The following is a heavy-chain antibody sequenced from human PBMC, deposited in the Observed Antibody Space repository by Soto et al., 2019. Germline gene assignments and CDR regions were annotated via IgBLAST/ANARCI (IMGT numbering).Heavy chain of an antibody. Sequence: QVQLQESGPGLVKPSETLSLTCTVSGGSISSYYWSWIRQPPGKGLEWIGDIYYSGSTNYNPSLKSRVTISVDTSKNQFSLKLSCVTAADTAVYYCAGPRCCSSTSCYFPFDIWGQGTMVTVSS. D-gene: IGHD2-2*01. J-gene: IGHJ3*02. CDR1: GGSISSYY. V-gene: IGHV4-59*08. CDR2: IYYSGST. CDR3: AGPRCCSSTSCYFPFDI.